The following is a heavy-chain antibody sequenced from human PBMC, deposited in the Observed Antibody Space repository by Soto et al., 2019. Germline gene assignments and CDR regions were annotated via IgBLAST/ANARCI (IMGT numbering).Heavy chain of an antibody. Sequence: GGSLRLSCAASGFTFSSYGMHWVRQAPGKGLEWVAVISYDGSNKYYADSVKGRFTISRDNSKNTLYLQMNSLRAEDTAVYYCAKDNDFANSLRFDPRSWFDPWGQGTLVTVSS. CDR2: ISYDGSNK. CDR1: GFTFSSYG. V-gene: IGHV3-30*18. D-gene: IGHD3-3*01. J-gene: IGHJ5*02. CDR3: AKDNDFANSLRFDPRSWFDP.